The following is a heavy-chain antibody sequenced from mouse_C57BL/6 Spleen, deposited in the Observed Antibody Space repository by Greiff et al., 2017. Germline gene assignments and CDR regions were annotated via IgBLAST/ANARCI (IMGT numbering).Heavy chain of an antibody. CDR1: GYAFSSYW. Sequence: QVQLKQSGAELVKPGASVKISCKASGYAFSSYWMNWVKQRPGKGLEWIGQIYPGDGDTNYNGKFKGKATLTADKSSSTAYMQLSSLTSEDSAVYFCARENTVYDGYFDYWGQGTTLTVSS. CDR3: ARENTVYDGYFDY. CDR2: IYPGDGDT. J-gene: IGHJ2*01. V-gene: IGHV1-80*01. D-gene: IGHD2-3*01.